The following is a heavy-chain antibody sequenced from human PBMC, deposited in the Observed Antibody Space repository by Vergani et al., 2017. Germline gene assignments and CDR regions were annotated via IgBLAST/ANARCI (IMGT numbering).Heavy chain of an antibody. CDR3: ARRDTYVLQAFDI. Sequence: QVQLQESGPGLVKPSQTLSLTCTVSGGSISSGGYYWSWIRQHPGKGLEWIGNIYYSGSTYYNPSLKSRVTISVDTSKNQFSLKLSSVTAADTAVYYCARRDTYVLQAFDIWGQGTMVTVSS. J-gene: IGHJ3*02. D-gene: IGHD2-15*01. CDR1: GGSISSGGYY. V-gene: IGHV4-31*03. CDR2: IYYSGST.